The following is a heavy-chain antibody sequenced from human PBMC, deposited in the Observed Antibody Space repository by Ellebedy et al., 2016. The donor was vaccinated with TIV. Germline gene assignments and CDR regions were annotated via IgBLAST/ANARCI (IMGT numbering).Heavy chain of an antibody. Sequence: AASVKVSCKASGYTFTSYGISWVRQAPGQGLEWTGWISAYNGNTNYAQKLQGRVTMTTDTSTSTAYMELRSLRSDDTAVYYCARLKGSSWYVETRGGYYFDYWGQGTLVTVSS. CDR1: GYTFTSYG. D-gene: IGHD6-13*01. J-gene: IGHJ4*02. CDR3: ARLKGSSWYVETRGGYYFDY. CDR2: ISAYNGNT. V-gene: IGHV1-18*04.